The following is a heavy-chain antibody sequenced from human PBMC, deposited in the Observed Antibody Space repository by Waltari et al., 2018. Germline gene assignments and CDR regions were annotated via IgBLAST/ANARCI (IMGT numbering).Heavy chain of an antibody. V-gene: IGHV7-4-1*02. CDR3: AREVVPAATIVVNWFDP. J-gene: IGHJ5*02. CDR2: IKTNTGNP. Sequence: QVQLVQSGSELKKPGASVKVSCKASGYTFTNYAINWLRQAPGQGLELMGWIKTNTGNPTYVQCFTGRFVFSLDTSVSTAYLQINSLKADDTAVYYCAREVVPAATIVVNWFDPWGQGTLVTVSS. CDR1: GYTFTNYA. D-gene: IGHD2-2*01.